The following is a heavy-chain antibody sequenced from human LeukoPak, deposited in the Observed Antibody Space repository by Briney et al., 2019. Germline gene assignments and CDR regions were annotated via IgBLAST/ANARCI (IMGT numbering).Heavy chain of an antibody. CDR2: MSPNSGNT. J-gene: IGHJ4*02. CDR3: VRTPPNWGADY. V-gene: IGHV1-8*01. D-gene: IGHD7-27*01. CDR1: GYTFTSYD. Sequence: ASVKVSCKASGYTFTSYDINWVRQATGQGLEWMGWMSPNSGNTGYAQKFQGRVTMTRDTAISTAYMELSSLRSEDTAVYYCVRTPPNWGADYWGQGTLVTVSS.